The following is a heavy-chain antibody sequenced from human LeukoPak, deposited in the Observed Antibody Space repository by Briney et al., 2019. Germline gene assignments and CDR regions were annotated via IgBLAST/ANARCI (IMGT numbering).Heavy chain of an antibody. CDR3: AKDARRTNGWYYFDY. D-gene: IGHD6-19*01. CDR1: GFAFSSQA. Sequence: PGGSLRLSCAASGFAFSSQAMGWVRQARGKGLEWVSVISDSGSLTYYADSVKGRFTISRDNSKKTLFLQLNSLRAEDTAVYYCAKDARRTNGWYYFDYWGQGALVTVSS. CDR2: ISDSGSLT. V-gene: IGHV3-23*01. J-gene: IGHJ4*02.